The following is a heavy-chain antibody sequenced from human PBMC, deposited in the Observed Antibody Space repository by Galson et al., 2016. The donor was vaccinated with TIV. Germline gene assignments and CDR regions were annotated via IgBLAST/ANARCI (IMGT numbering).Heavy chain of an antibody. J-gene: IGHJ4*02. D-gene: IGHD3-10*01. Sequence: ETLSLTCAVSGYSITSGYYWGWIRQPPGKGLEWIGSIYQSGSTYYNPSLKSRVTISIDTSKNQFSLRLTYVTAADTAVHYCARHSLWFGELGGFDYWGQGTLVTVSS. CDR2: IYQSGST. CDR3: ARHSLWFGELGGFDY. V-gene: IGHV4-38-2*01. CDR1: GYSITSGYY.